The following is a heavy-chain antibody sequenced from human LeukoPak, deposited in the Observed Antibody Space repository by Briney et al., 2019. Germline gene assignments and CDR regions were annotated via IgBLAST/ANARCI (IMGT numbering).Heavy chain of an antibody. J-gene: IGHJ5*02. Sequence: SETLSLTCTVSGGSISSSSYYWGWIRQPPGKGLEWIGSIYYSGSTYYNPSLKSRVTISVDTSKNQFSLKLSSVTAADTAVYYCARAVAMIPFLADPLGKFDPWGQGTLVTVSS. D-gene: IGHD3-3*01. CDR1: GGSISSSSYY. CDR3: ARAVAMIPFLADPLGKFDP. CDR2: IYYSGST. V-gene: IGHV4-39*07.